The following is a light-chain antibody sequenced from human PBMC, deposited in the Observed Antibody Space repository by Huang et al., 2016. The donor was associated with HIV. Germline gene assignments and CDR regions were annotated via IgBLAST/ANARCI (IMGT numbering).Light chain of an antibody. CDR3: MQTLQTPPT. Sequence: DIVMTQSPLSLPVTPGEPASISCRSSQSLPHSNAYNYFDWYLQKPGQSHQLLIYLGSNRASGVPDRFSGSWSGTDFTLKISRVEAEDVGVYYCMQTLQTPPTFGGGTKVEIK. CDR2: LGS. V-gene: IGKV2-28*01. J-gene: IGKJ4*01. CDR1: QSLPHSNAYNY.